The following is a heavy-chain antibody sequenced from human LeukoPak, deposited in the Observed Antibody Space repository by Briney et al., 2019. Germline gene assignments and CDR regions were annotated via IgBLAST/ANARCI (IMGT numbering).Heavy chain of an antibody. D-gene: IGHD3-10*01. V-gene: IGHV3-23*01. Sequence: PGGSLRLSCAASGFTFSSYGMSWVRQAPGKGLEWVSAISGSGGSTYYADSVKGRFTISRGNSKNTLYLQMNSLRAEDTAVYYCAKDPTIMVRGFSGYFDYWGQGTLVTVSS. CDR1: GFTFSSYG. CDR2: ISGSGGST. J-gene: IGHJ4*02. CDR3: AKDPTIMVRGFSGYFDY.